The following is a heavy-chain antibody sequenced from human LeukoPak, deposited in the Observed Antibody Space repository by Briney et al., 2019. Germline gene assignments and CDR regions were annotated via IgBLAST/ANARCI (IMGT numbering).Heavy chain of an antibody. CDR1: GYTFTSYG. V-gene: IGHV1-8*03. CDR3: ARGPSWSGYSQPYYFDY. D-gene: IGHD3-3*01. J-gene: IGHJ4*02. Sequence: ASVKVSCKASGYTFTSYGINWVRQAAGQGLEWMGWMNPNSGNTGYAQKFQGRVTITRNTSISTAYMELSSLRSEDTAVYSCARGPSWSGYSQPYYFDYWGQGTLVTVSS. CDR2: MNPNSGNT.